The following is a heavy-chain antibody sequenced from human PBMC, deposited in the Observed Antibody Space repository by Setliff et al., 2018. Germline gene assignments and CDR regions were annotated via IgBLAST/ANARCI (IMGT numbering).Heavy chain of an antibody. D-gene: IGHD1-26*01. CDR1: GGSFSGYY. Sequence: KPSETLSLTCAVYGGSFSGYYWSWIRQPPGKRLEWIGRIYTSGSTNYNPSLKSRVTMSVDTSKNQFSLKLSSVTAADTAVYYCARKGISALSGAFDMWGQGTMVTVS. V-gene: IGHV4-59*10. CDR3: ARKGISALSGAFDM. CDR2: IYTSGST. J-gene: IGHJ3*02.